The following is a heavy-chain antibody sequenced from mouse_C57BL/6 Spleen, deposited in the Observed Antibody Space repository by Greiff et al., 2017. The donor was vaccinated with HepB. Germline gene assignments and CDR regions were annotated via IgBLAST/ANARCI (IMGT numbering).Heavy chain of an antibody. CDR2: INPSSGYT. V-gene: IGHV1-4*01. Sequence: QVQLQQSGAELARPGASVKMSCKASGYTFTSYTMHWVKQRPGQGLEWIGYINPSSGYTKYNQKFKDKATLTADKSSSTAYMQLSSLTSEDSAVYYCARKEGLRDAMDDWGQGTSVTVSS. CDR1: GYTFTSYT. D-gene: IGHD2-2*01. CDR3: ARKEGLRDAMDD. J-gene: IGHJ4*01.